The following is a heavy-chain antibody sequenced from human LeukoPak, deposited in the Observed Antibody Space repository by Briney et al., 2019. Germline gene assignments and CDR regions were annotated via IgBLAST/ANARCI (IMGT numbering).Heavy chain of an antibody. V-gene: IGHV1-69*05. Sequence: SSVKVSCQPSRCTFSSYAISWVRQAPGQGLEWMGGIIPIFGTANYAQKFQDRVTISTGESTSTAYMELGSLGSEDTAVYDCARARGWNDALDIWGQGAMVTVSS. CDR2: IIPIFGTA. D-gene: IGHD1-1*01. CDR1: RCTFSSYA. CDR3: ARARGWNDALDI. J-gene: IGHJ3*02.